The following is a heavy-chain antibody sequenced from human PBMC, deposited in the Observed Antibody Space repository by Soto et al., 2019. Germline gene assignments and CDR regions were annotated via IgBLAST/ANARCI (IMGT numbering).Heavy chain of an antibody. V-gene: IGHV3-30*03. J-gene: IGHJ4*02. CDR3: ARDYVPRYYFDY. D-gene: IGHD3-16*01. Sequence: GGSLRLSCAASGFTFSSYGMHWVRQAPGKGLEWVAVISYDGSNKYYADSVKGRFTISRDNAKNSLYLQMNSLRAEDTAVYYCARDYVPRYYFDYWGQGTLVTVSS. CDR1: GFTFSSYG. CDR2: ISYDGSNK.